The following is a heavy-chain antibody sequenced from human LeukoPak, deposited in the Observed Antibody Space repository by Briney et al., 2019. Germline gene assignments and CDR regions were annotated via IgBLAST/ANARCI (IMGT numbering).Heavy chain of an antibody. D-gene: IGHD3-10*01. Sequence: SETLSLTCSIYNGSVNSNSDYWGWIRQPPGKGLEWIGNIYYSGKVYYNWSLKSRVTMSVNTSKNQFSLTLRSVTAADTAVYYCARSLGSGDLPPYTWFDPWGQGTLVTVSS. CDR1: NGSVNSNSDY. CDR2: IYYSGKV. J-gene: IGHJ5*02. CDR3: ARSLGSGDLPPYTWFDP. V-gene: IGHV4-39*07.